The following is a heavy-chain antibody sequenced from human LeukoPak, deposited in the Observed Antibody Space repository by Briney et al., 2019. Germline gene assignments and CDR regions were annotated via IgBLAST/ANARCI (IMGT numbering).Heavy chain of an antibody. CDR3: ARECGAYYYDSSGYCNDH. CDR2: ISPYNGNT. D-gene: IGHD3-22*01. J-gene: IGHJ4*02. Sequence: XSVKVSCKASGYTFTSYGITWVRQAPGQGLEWMGWISPYNGNTNYAQKLQGRFTMTTDTSTSTAYMDLRSLRSDDTAVYYCARECGAYYYDSSGYCNDHWGQGTLVTVSS. V-gene: IGHV1-18*01. CDR1: GYTFTSYG.